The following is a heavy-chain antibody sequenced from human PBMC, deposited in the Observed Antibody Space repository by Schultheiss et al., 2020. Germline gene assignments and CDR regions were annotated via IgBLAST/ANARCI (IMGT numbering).Heavy chain of an antibody. Sequence: SATLSLTCAVSGGSISSSNWWSWVRQPPGKGLEWIGEIYHSGSTNYNPSLKSRVTITVDTSKNQFSLKLSSVTAADTAVYYCARYSSGTKSYDYYGMDVWGQGTSVTVAS. D-gene: IGHD3-22*01. CDR1: GGSISSSNW. CDR3: ARYSSGTKSYDYYGMDV. V-gene: IGHV4-4*02. CDR2: IYHSGST. J-gene: IGHJ6*02.